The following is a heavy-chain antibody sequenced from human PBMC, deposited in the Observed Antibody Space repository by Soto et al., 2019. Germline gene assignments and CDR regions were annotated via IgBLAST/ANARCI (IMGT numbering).Heavy chain of an antibody. CDR2: ISYDGDNE. V-gene: IGHV3-30*18. CDR1: GFTFGHYA. CDR3: AKDGGPVYCNSPGCSSKHFDY. Sequence: QVQLEESGGGVVQPGRSLRLSCAASGFTFGHYAMHWVRQAPGKGLEWLAIISYDGDNEYYAGSVRGRFTISRDNPQNTLYLQTNNLRHEATAVYYCAKDGGPVYCNSPGCSSKHFDYWGQGTLVTVSS. J-gene: IGHJ4*02. D-gene: IGHD2-2*01.